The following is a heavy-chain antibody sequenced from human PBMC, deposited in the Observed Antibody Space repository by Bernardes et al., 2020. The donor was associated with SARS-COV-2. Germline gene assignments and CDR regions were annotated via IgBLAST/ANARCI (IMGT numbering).Heavy chain of an antibody. CDR1: GFTFSSYW. V-gene: IGHV3-7*01. CDR2: IKQDASEK. CDR3: ARDQIMDV. J-gene: IGHJ6*02. Sequence: GGSLRLSRAASGFTFSSYWMSWVRQAPGKGLEWVANIKQDASEKYFVDSVKGRFAISRDNGQNSLYLQMNSLRAEDTAVYYCARDQIMDVWGQGTTVTVSS.